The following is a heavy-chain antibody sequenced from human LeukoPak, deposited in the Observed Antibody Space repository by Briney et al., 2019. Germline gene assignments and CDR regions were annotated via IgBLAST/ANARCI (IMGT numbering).Heavy chain of an antibody. V-gene: IGHV3-30*18. CDR3: AKRVRLGAASSYGMDV. CDR2: ISFDGDFK. CDR1: GFTFSDYG. D-gene: IGHD2-15*01. Sequence: GGSLRLSCAASGFTFSDYGIHWVRQAPGKGLEWVAVISFDGDFKYYADSVKGRFTISRDNSKNTLYLQMNSLRAEDTAVYYCAKRVRLGAASSYGMDVWGQGTAVTVSS. J-gene: IGHJ6*02.